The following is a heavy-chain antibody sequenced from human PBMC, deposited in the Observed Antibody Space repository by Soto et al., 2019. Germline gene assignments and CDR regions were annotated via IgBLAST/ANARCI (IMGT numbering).Heavy chain of an antibody. CDR2: ISGSGGST. J-gene: IGHJ6*02. CDR1: GFTFSSYA. D-gene: IGHD3-22*01. V-gene: IGHV3-23*01. CDR3: AKDREDSSGYPHNDYYYGMDV. Sequence: EVQLLESGGGLVQPGGSLRLSCAASGFTFSSYAMSWVRQAPGKGLEWVSAISGSGGSTYYADSVKGRFTISRDNSKNTLYLQMNSLRAEDTAVYYCAKDREDSSGYPHNDYYYGMDVWGQGTTVTVSS.